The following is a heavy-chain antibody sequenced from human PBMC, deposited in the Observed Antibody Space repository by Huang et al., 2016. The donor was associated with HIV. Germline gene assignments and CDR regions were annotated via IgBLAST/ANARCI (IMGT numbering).Heavy chain of an antibody. CDR3: ARRSAFYRLDY. V-gene: IGHV3-11*01. J-gene: IGHJ4*02. D-gene: IGHD3-10*01. CDR1: GFTFSDYY. Sequence: QVQLVESGGGLVKPGGSLRLSCAASGFTFSDYYMSWIRQKPGKGLEWMSYISSSDNSIYYADSVKGRFTISRDDAKNSLYLQMNSLRADDTAVYYCARRSAFYRLDYWGQGTLVTVSS. CDR2: ISSSDNSI.